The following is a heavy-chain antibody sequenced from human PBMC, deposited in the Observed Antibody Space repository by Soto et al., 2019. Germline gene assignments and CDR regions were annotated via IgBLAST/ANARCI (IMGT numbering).Heavy chain of an antibody. CDR2: ISYDGSNT. V-gene: IGHV3-30*03. CDR3: ARISRYCSGGDCHA. Sequence: QAHLVESGGGVVQPGTSLRLSCAASGVSFNSYDMHWVRQAPGKGPEWVAIISYDGSNTYYSDSVRGRFTISRDNSKDTLYLQMHSLRSEDMAIYYCARISRYCSGGDCHAWGQGTQVTVSS. D-gene: IGHD2-15*01. CDR1: GVSFNSYD. J-gene: IGHJ5*02.